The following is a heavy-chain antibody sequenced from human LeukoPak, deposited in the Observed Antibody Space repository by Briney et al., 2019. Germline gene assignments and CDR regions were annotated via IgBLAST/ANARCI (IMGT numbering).Heavy chain of an antibody. CDR3: ARDSCSSTSCRRKFDN. Sequence: RPSKTLSLTCTVSGGSITSSNYFWGWIRQSPGKGLEWIGSIYYSGSTYYNPSLKSRVTISVETSKIQFSLKLSSVTAADSAVYYCARDSCSSTSCRRKFDNWGQGTLVTVSS. CDR2: IYYSGST. CDR1: GGSITSSNYF. D-gene: IGHD2-2*01. V-gene: IGHV4-39*07. J-gene: IGHJ4*02.